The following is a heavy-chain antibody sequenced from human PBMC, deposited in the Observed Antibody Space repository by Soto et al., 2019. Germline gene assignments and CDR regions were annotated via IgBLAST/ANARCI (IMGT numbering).Heavy chain of an antibody. Sequence: PGGSLRLSCAASGFTFSSYGMHWVRQAPGKGLEWVAVISYDGSNKYYADSVKGRFTISRDNSKNTLYLQMNSLRAEDTAVYYCAKDRISIAVAGTPLYCYYGMDVWGQGTTVTVSS. D-gene: IGHD6-19*01. V-gene: IGHV3-30*18. J-gene: IGHJ6*02. CDR3: AKDRISIAVAGTPLYCYYGMDV. CDR1: GFTFSSYG. CDR2: ISYDGSNK.